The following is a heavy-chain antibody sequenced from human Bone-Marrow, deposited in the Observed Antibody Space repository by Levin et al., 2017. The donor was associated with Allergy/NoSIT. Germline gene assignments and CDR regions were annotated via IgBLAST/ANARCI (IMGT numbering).Heavy chain of an antibody. J-gene: IGHJ3*02. CDR2: ISSGGNTI. D-gene: IGHD3-22*01. CDR3: ARGLYYYDSSGLEGFDI. CDR1: GFTFSDYY. Sequence: GGSLRLSCAASGFTFSDYYMSWIRQAPGKGLEWVSYISSGGNTIYYAASVKGRFTISRDNAKKSLYLQMNSLRAEDTAVYFCARGLYYYDSSGLEGFDIWGQGTMVTVSS. V-gene: IGHV3-11*01.